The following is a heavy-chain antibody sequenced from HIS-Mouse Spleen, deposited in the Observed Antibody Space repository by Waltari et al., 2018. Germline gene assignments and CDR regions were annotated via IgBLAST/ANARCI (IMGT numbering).Heavy chain of an antibody. D-gene: IGHD3-3*01. Sequence: QVQLQESGPGLVKPSQTLSLTCTVSGGSISGGCYYWRWTRTHPGQGLEWLGYIYYRGSTYYNPSLKSRVTISVDTSKNQFSLKLSSVAAADTAVYYCARSPYYDFWSGYSDNWFDPWGQGTLVTVSS. V-gene: IGHV4-31*03. CDR3: ARSPYYDFWSGYSDNWFDP. CDR1: GGSISGGCYY. CDR2: IYYRGST. J-gene: IGHJ5*02.